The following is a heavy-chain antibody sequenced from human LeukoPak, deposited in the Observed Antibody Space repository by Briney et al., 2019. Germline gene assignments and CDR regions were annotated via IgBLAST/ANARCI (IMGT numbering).Heavy chain of an antibody. CDR3: ARLVTSYFDY. V-gene: IGHV5-51*01. Sequence: GESLKISCKGSGYIFTTYWIAWVRQMPGKGLEWMGIIYPGDSDTRYSSSFQGQVTISADKSISTAYLQWSSLKASDTAMYYCARLVTSYFDYWGQGTLVTVSS. J-gene: IGHJ4*02. CDR1: GYIFTTYW. CDR2: IYPGDSDT. D-gene: IGHD4-11*01.